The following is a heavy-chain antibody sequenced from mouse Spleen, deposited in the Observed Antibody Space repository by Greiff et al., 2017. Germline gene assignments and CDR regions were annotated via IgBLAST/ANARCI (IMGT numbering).Heavy chain of an antibody. CDR1: GYTFTSYW. V-gene: IGHV1-59*01. J-gene: IGHJ1*03. Sequence: QVQLQQPGAELVRPGASVKLSCKASGYTFTSYWMRWVKQRPGQGLEWIGVIDPSDGYTNYNQKFKGKATLTVDTSSSTDYMQLSSLTSEDSAVYYCASRKRYSKYGDFDVRGTGTTVTVSS. CDR2: IDPSDGYT. CDR3: ASRKRYSKYGDFDV. D-gene: IGHD2-5*01.